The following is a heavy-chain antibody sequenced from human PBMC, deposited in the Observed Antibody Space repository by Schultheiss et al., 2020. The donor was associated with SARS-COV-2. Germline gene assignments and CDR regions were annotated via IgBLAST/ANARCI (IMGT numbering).Heavy chain of an antibody. J-gene: IGHJ4*02. CDR1: GFTVSSNY. D-gene: IGHD6-13*01. Sequence: GGSLRLSCAASGFTVSSNYMSWVRQAPGKGLEWVSVIYSGGSTYYADSVKGRFTISRDNSKNTLYLQMNSLRAEDTAVYYCARGRGRQQPYYFDYWGQGTLVTVSS. CDR3: ARGRGRQQPYYFDY. V-gene: IGHV3-53*05. CDR2: IYSGGST.